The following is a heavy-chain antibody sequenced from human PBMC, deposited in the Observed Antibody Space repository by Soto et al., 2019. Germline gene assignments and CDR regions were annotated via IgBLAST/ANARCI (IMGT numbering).Heavy chain of an antibody. J-gene: IGHJ6*03. Sequence: SETLSLTCTVSGGSISSSSYYWGWIRQPPGKGLEWIGSIYYSGSTYYNPSLKSRVTISVDTSKNQFSLKLSSVTAADTAVYYCARQGDGYDFWSGYSAYYYYYYMDVWGKGTTVTVSS. CDR1: GGSISSSSYY. CDR2: IYYSGST. D-gene: IGHD3-3*01. V-gene: IGHV4-39*01. CDR3: ARQGDGYDFWSGYSAYYYYYYMDV.